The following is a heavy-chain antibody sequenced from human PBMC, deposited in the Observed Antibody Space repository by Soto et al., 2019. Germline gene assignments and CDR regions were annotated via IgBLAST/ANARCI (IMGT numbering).Heavy chain of an antibody. CDR3: AKDSWYFDL. V-gene: IGHV3-74*01. J-gene: IGHJ4*02. CDR1: GFVFTNFW. D-gene: IGHD6-13*01. CDR2: IDTSGHST. Sequence: PGGSLRLSCEASGFVFTNFWMHWVRHVPGKGLVWVARIDTSGHSTNYAESVKGRFTISRDNAKNTVSLQMNSLRVEDTGVYYCAKDSWYFDLWSQGPQVTVSS.